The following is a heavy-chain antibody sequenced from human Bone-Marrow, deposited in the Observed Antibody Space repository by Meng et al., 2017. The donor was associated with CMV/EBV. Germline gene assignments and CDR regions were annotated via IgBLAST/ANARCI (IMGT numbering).Heavy chain of an antibody. Sequence: ASVKVSCKDSGYTFTSYDINWVRQAPGQGLEWMGWINPNSGGTNYAQKFQGRVTMTRDTSISTAYMELSRLRSDDTAVYYCARGLVGYSGYESDYWGQGTLVTVAS. CDR3: ARGLVGYSGYESDY. V-gene: IGHV1-2*02. D-gene: IGHD5-12*01. CDR2: INPNSGGT. J-gene: IGHJ4*02. CDR1: GYTFTSYD.